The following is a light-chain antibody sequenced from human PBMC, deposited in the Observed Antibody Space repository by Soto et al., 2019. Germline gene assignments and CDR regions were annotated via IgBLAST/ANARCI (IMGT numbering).Light chain of an antibody. CDR2: SNN. CDR1: SSNIGSNT. J-gene: IGLJ1*01. CDR3: AAWDDSLNGNPNYV. V-gene: IGLV1-44*01. Sequence: QSVLTHPPSASGTPGQRGNISCSGSSSNIGSNTVNWYQQLPGTAPKLLIYSNNQRPSGVPDRFSGSKSGTSASLAISGLQSEDEADYYCAAWDDSLNGNPNYVFGTGTKATVL.